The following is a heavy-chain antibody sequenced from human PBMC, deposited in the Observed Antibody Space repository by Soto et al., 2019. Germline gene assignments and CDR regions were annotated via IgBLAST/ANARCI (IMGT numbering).Heavy chain of an antibody. J-gene: IGHJ6*02. V-gene: IGHV3-23*01. CDR3: ARDLDYGGNSGYYYYGMDV. CDR1: GFTFSSYA. CDR2: ISGSGGST. D-gene: IGHD4-17*01. Sequence: EVQLLESGGGLVQPGGSLRLSCAASGFTFSSYAMSWVRQAPGKGLEWVSAISGSGGSTYYADSVKGRFTISRDNSKNTLYLQMNSLRAEDTAVYYCARDLDYGGNSGYYYYGMDVWGQGTTVTVSS.